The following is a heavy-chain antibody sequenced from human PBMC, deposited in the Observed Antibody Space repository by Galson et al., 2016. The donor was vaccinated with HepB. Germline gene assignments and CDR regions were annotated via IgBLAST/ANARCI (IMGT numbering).Heavy chain of an antibody. V-gene: IGHV3-73*01. CDR1: GFTFSGSA. Sequence: SLRLSCAASGFTFSGSAMHWVRQASGKGLEWVGRIRSKANSYATAYAASVKGRFTISRDDSKNTAYLQMNSLKTEDTAVYYCTRHISRTVTAMVYGFDPWGQGTLVTVSS. J-gene: IGHJ5*02. CDR3: TRHISRTVTAMVYGFDP. CDR2: IRSKANSYAT. D-gene: IGHD5-18*01.